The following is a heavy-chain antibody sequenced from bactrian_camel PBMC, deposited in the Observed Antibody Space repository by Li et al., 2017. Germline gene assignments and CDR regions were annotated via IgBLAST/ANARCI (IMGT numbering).Heavy chain of an antibody. CDR2: IYTVTGST. CDR1: GYTSSPYQ. CDR3: ALGLAGYSWHALGY. Sequence: VQLVESGGQLVQPGGTLRLSCVASGYTSSPYQMGWFRQAPGKEREGIATIYTVTGSTYYADSVKGRFTISQDNSKKMLYLQMNSLKPEDTAVYYCALGLAGYSWHALGYWGQGTQVTVS. D-gene: IGHD7*01. V-gene: IGHV3S40*01. J-gene: IGHJ6*01.